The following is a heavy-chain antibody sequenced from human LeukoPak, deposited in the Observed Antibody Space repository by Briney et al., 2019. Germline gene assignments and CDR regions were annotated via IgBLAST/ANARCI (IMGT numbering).Heavy chain of an antibody. D-gene: IGHD4-17*01. Sequence: PGRSLRLSCAASGFTFSSYGMHCVRQAPGKGLEWVAVIWYDGSNKYYADSVKGRFTISRDNSKNTLYLQMNSLRAEDTAVYYCAKSSHLGVTVTADYWGQGTLVTVSS. CDR3: AKSSHLGVTVTADY. CDR2: IWYDGSNK. J-gene: IGHJ4*02. V-gene: IGHV3-33*06. CDR1: GFTFSSYG.